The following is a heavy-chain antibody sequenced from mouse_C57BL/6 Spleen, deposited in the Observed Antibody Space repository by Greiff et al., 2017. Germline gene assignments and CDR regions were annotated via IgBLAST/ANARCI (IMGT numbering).Heavy chain of an antibody. CDR3: TRPDPSIHRCDARDY. CDR1: GYTFTSYW. Sequence: VQLQQSGTVLARPGASVKMSCKTSGYTFTSYWMHWVKQRPGQGLEWIGALYPGNSDTSYNQKFKGKAKLTAVTSASTAYMELSSLTNQDSAVYYCTRPDPSIHRCDARDYWGQGTSVTVSS. CDR2: LYPGNSDT. V-gene: IGHV1-5*01. J-gene: IGHJ4*01.